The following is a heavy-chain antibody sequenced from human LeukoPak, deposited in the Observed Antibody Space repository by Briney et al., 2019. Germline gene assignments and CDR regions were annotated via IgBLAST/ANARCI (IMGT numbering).Heavy chain of an antibody. D-gene: IGHD5-24*01. V-gene: IGHV6-1*01. CDR3: ATLNTDGWYFDN. J-gene: IGHJ4*02. Sequence: SQTLSLTCAISGDSVSSNSAAWNWIRQSPSRGLEWLGRTYYRSKWYNDYAVSVKSRITINPDTSKNQFSLKLGSVTAADAAVYYCATLNTDGWYFDNWGQGTLVTVSS. CDR1: GDSVSSNSAA. CDR2: TYYRSKWYN.